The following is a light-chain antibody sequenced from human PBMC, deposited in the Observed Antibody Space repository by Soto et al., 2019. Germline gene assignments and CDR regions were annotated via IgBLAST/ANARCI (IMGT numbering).Light chain of an antibody. J-gene: IGLJ3*02. CDR1: SSNIGSNY. Sequence: QSVLTQPPSASGTPGQRVTISCPGSSSNIGSNYVYWYQQLPGTAPKLLIYRNNQRPSGVPDRFSGSKSGTSASLAISGLRSEDEADYYCAAWDDSLSGPNWVFGGGTKVTVL. CDR3: AAWDDSLSGPNWV. CDR2: RNN. V-gene: IGLV1-47*01.